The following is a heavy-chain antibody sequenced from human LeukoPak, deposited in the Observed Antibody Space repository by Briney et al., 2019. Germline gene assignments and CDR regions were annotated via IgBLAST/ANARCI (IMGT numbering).Heavy chain of an antibody. CDR2: IYYSGST. CDR1: GGSISSYY. CDR3: ARAITMVRGVTKPPYYYYMDV. V-gene: IGHV4-59*12. Sequence: SETLSLTCTASGGSISSYYWSWIRQPPGKGLEWIGYIYYSGSTNYNPSLKSRVTISVDTSKNQFSLKLSSVTAADTAVYYCARAITMVRGVTKPPYYYYMDVWGKGTTVTVSS. D-gene: IGHD3-10*01. J-gene: IGHJ6*03.